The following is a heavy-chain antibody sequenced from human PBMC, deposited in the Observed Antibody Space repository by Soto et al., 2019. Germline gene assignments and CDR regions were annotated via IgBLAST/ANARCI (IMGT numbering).Heavy chain of an antibody. CDR3: ARCGRQLWVDY. CDR1: GFTFSSYA. Sequence: QVQLVESGGGVVQPGRSLRLSCAASGFTFSSYAMHWVRQAPSKGLEWVAVISYDGSNKYYADSVKGRFTISRDNSKNTLYLQMNSLRAEVSAVYYCARCGRQLWVDYWGQGTLVTVSS. CDR2: ISYDGSNK. V-gene: IGHV3-30-3*01. D-gene: IGHD5-18*01. J-gene: IGHJ4*02.